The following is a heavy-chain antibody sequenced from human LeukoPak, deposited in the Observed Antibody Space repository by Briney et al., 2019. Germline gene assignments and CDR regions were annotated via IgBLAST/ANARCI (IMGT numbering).Heavy chain of an antibody. CDR2: IIPIFGTA. J-gene: IGHJ4*02. CDR1: GGTFSSYA. CDR3: AREIAARLFDY. Sequence: ASVKVSCKASGGTFSSYAISWVRQAPGQGLEWMGGIIPIFGTANYAQKFQGRVTITADESTSTAYMGLSSLRSEDTAVYYCAREIAARLFDYWGQGTLVTVSS. V-gene: IGHV1-69*13. D-gene: IGHD6-6*01.